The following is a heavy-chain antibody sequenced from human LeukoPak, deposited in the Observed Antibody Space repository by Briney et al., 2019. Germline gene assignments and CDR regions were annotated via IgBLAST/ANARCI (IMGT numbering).Heavy chain of an antibody. V-gene: IGHV3-33*06. CDR2: IWYDGSNK. CDR3: AKDRGWYQFDY. CDR1: GFTFSSYG. J-gene: IGHJ4*02. D-gene: IGHD2-2*01. Sequence: PGRSLRLSCAASGFTFSSYGMHWVRQAPGKGLEWVAVIWYDGSNKYYADSVKGRFTISRDNSKNTLYLQMNSLRAEDTAVYYCAKDRGWYQFDYWGQGTLVTVSS.